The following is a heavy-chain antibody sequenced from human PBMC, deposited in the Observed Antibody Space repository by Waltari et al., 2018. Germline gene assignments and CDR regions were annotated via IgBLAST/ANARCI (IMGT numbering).Heavy chain of an antibody. D-gene: IGHD4-17*01. J-gene: IGHJ3*02. CDR2: ISNSSSTI. CDR3: SRDPHFYGGADAYDI. Sequence: EVQLVESGGGLVQPGGSLRLSCAASGFTFSSYSMNWVRQAPGKGLYWVSYISNSSSTIYHVASVKGRFTISRDNAKNSLYLQMNSLRAEDTSVYYCSRDPHFYGGADAYDIWGQVTMVNVS. CDR1: GFTFSSYS. V-gene: IGHV3-48*01.